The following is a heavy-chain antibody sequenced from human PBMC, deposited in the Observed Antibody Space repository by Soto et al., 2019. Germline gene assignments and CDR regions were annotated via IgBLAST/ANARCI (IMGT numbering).Heavy chain of an antibody. Sequence: EVQLVESGGSLVKPGGSLRLSCAASEFTFRDFTMNWVRQAPGKGLEWVSSITGSSTYIYYADSVKGRFTISRDNAKNSLYLQMNSLRAEDTAVYYCARDRGCLGGIFHVLNGLDVWGQGTTVTVSS. D-gene: IGHD2-15*01. CDR1: EFTFRDFT. V-gene: IGHV3-21*01. CDR2: ITGSSTYI. J-gene: IGHJ6*02. CDR3: ARDRGCLGGIFHVLNGLDV.